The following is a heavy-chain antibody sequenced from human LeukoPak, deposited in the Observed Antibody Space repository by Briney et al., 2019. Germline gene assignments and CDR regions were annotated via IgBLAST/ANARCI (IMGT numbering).Heavy chain of an antibody. CDR1: GFTFSSYS. Sequence: GGSLRLSCAASGFTFSSYSMNWVRQAPGKGLEWVSSISSSSSYIYYADSVKGRFTISRDNAKNSLYLQMNSLRAEDTAVYYCARDGVATIRAAPDYWGQGTLVIVSS. J-gene: IGHJ4*02. D-gene: IGHD5-24*01. CDR2: ISSSSSYI. CDR3: ARDGVATIRAAPDY. V-gene: IGHV3-21*01.